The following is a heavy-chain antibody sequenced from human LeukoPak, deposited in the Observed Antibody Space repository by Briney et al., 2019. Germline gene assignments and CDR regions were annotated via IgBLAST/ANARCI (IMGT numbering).Heavy chain of an antibody. Sequence: SETLSLTCTVSGGSISSYYWHWIRQPPGKGLEWIGYIYYSGSTNYNPSLKSRVTLSVDTSKNQFSLKLSSVTAADTAVYYCARGGYCSGGSCYKYYYGMDVWGQGTTVTVSS. D-gene: IGHD2-15*01. J-gene: IGHJ6*02. CDR1: GGSISSYY. V-gene: IGHV4-59*01. CDR3: ARGGYCSGGSCYKYYYGMDV. CDR2: IYYSGST.